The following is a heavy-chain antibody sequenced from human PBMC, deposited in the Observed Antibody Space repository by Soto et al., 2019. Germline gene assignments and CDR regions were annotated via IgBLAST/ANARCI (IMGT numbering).Heavy chain of an antibody. CDR2: TTDTGGDT. CDR3: ARDDRYCSGGSCHPAVGY. CDR1: GITFGSRA. V-gene: IGHV3-21*01. J-gene: IGHJ4*02. D-gene: IGHD2-15*01. Sequence: PGGSLRLSCVASGITFGSRAMSWVRQAPGEGLEWVSTTTDTGGDTNYADSVKGRFTISRDNAKNSLYLQMNSLRAEDTAVYYCARDDRYCSGGSCHPAVGYWGQGTLVTVSS.